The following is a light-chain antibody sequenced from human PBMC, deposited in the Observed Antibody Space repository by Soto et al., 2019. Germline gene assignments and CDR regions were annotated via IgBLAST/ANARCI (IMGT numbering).Light chain of an antibody. CDR1: QTISSW. Sequence: DIQMTQSPSTLSGSVGDRVTITCRASQTISSWLAWYQQTPGKAPKLLIYLASTLQSGVPSRFSGSGSGTEFTLTISSLQPDDFATYYCQQYNSYPLTFGPGTKVDIK. CDR2: LAS. CDR3: QQYNSYPLT. V-gene: IGKV1-5*01. J-gene: IGKJ3*01.